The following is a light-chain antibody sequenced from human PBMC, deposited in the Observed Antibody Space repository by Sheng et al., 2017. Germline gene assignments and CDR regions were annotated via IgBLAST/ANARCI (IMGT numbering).Light chain of an antibody. V-gene: IGKV1-39*01. CDR1: QSISTS. CDR3: QKYNSAPPT. J-gene: IGKJ1*01. Sequence: DIQMTQSPSTLSASVGDRVTITCRAGQSISTSLNWYQQKPGKAPKLLIYGASNLQSGVPSRFSGSGSGTDFTLTISSLQPEDVATYYCQKYNSAPPTFGQGTKVEIK. CDR2: GAS.